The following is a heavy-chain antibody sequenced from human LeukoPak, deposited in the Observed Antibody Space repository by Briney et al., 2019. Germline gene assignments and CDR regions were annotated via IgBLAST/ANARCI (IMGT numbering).Heavy chain of an antibody. CDR3: ARDPCSARSCPPWD. V-gene: IGHV3-33*01. D-gene: IGHD2-15*01. CDR1: AYTFSSYG. CDR2: IWYDGSNE. J-gene: IGHJ4*02. Sequence: GGSLRLSSAASAYTFSSYGMHWVRQAPGKGLEWVAAIWYDGSNEYYADSVKGRFTISRDHSKITLYLQMNSLRDEDTAVYYCARDPCSARSCPPWDWGQGTQVIVSS.